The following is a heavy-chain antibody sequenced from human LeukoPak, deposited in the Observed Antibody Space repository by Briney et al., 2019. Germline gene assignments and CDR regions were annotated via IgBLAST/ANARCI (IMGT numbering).Heavy chain of an antibody. D-gene: IGHD6-13*01. CDR1: GGSISDYH. V-gene: IGHV4-59*01. CDR2: IYNSGRT. CDR3: ARGNHSSSWNSYYYYGMDV. J-gene: IGHJ6*02. Sequence: SETLSLTCTVSGGSISDYHWSWIRQPPGKGLEYIGYIYNSGRTFYNPSLKSRVTISADTSKKQFSLKLTSVTAADTAVYYCARGNHSSSWNSYYYYGMDVWGQGTTVTVSS.